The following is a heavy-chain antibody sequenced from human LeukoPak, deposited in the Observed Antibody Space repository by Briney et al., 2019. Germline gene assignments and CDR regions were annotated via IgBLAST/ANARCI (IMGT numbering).Heavy chain of an antibody. CDR2: IVVGSGNT. J-gene: IGHJ3*02. Sequence: GTSVKVSCKASGFTFTSSAMQWVRQARGQRLEWIGWIVVGSGNTNYAQKLQERVTITRDMSTSTAYMELSSLRSEDTAVYYCAAGHYDSSRASSDAFDIWGQGTMVTVSS. CDR3: AAGHYDSSRASSDAFDI. CDR1: GFTFTSSA. D-gene: IGHD3-22*01. V-gene: IGHV1-58*02.